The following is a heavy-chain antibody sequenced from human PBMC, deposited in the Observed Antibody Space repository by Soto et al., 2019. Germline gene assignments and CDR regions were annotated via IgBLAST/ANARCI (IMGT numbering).Heavy chain of an antibody. CDR1: GFTFSSYA. CDR2: VSIGGST. J-gene: IGHJ4*02. Sequence: PGGSLRLSCAASGFTFSSYAMGWVRQGPGKGLEWVAVVSIGGSTHYADSVRGRFTISRDNSKNTLSLQMNSLTAEDTAVYYCAVYGYGVSAAAYWGQGTLVTVSS. CDR3: AVYGYGVSAAAY. D-gene: IGHD4-17*01. V-gene: IGHV3-23*01.